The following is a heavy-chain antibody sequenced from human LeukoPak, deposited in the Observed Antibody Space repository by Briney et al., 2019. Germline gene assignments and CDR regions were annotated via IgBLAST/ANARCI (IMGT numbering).Heavy chain of an antibody. CDR2: IYYSGST. Sequence: SETLSLTCTVSGGSISSYYWSWIRQPPGKGLEWIGYIYYSGSTNYNPSLKSRVTISVDTSKNQFSLRLSSVTAADTAVYYCARSYCSGGSCYSGWFDPWGQGTLVTVSS. CDR1: GGSISSYY. D-gene: IGHD2-15*01. CDR3: ARSYCSGGSCYSGWFDP. V-gene: IGHV4-59*08. J-gene: IGHJ5*02.